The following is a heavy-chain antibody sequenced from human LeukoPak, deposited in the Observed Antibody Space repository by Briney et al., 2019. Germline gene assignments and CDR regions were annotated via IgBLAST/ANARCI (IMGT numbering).Heavy chain of an antibody. J-gene: IGHJ4*02. CDR1: GGSFSGYY. Sequence: SETLSLTCAVYGGSFSGYYWSWIRQPPGKGLEWIGEINHSGSTNYNPSLKSRVTISVDTSKKQFSLKLSPVTAADTAVYYCVTYYFDSSGPKKNYWGQGTLVTVSS. CDR3: VTYYFDSSGPKKNY. D-gene: IGHD3-22*01. V-gene: IGHV4-34*01. CDR2: INHSGST.